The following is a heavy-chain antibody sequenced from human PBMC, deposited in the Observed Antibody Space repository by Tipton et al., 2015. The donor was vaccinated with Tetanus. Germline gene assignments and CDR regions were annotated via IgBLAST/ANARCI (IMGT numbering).Heavy chain of an antibody. D-gene: IGHD3-3*01. CDR1: GGSISSYY. Sequence: TLSLTCTVSGGSISSYYWSWIRQPPGKGLEWIGYIYYSGSTNYNPSLKSRVTISVDTPKNQFSLKLSSVTAADTAVYYCARESYRLGAFDIWGQGTMVTVSS. V-gene: IGHV4-59*01. CDR2: IYYSGST. J-gene: IGHJ3*02. CDR3: ARESYRLGAFDI.